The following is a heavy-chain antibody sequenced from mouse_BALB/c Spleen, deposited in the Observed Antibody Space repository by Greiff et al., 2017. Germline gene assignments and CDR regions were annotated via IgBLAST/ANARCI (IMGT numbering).Heavy chain of an antibody. CDR3: VIQLTGTDYYAMDY. D-gene: IGHD4-1*01. Sequence: EVQVVESGGGLVQPGGSLTLSCAASGFTLSSYTMSWVRQTPEKRLEWVAYISSGGSSTYNPDSVKGRFTICRDNDKNNLYLQMSILKSDDTAMYYCVIQLTGTDYYAMDYWGQGTSVTVSS. CDR1: GFTLSSYT. V-gene: IGHV5-6*01. CDR2: ISSGGSST. J-gene: IGHJ4*01.